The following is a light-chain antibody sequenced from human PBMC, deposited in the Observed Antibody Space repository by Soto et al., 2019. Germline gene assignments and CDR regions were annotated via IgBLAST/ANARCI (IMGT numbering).Light chain of an antibody. V-gene: IGKV1-27*01. Sequence: DIQMTQSPSSLSASVGDRVTITCRASQGISNYLAWYQQQPGKVPKLLIYVASTLQSGVPSRFSGSGSGTDFTLTLRSMQPEDVATYYCQTYNSAPWTFGQGTKVEIK. J-gene: IGKJ1*01. CDR3: QTYNSAPWT. CDR2: VAS. CDR1: QGISNY.